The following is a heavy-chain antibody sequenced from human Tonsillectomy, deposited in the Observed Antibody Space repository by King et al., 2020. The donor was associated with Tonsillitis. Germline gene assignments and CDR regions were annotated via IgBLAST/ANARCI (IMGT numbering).Heavy chain of an antibody. J-gene: IGHJ1*01. CDR1: GFTFSSHA. D-gene: IGHD6-13*01. V-gene: IGHV3-23*04. CDR3: AKDRAAAGTADYFQH. CDR2: ISGSGGST. Sequence: VQLVESGGGLVQPGGSLRLSCAASGFTFSSHAMSWVRQVPGKGLEWVSSISGSGGSTYYAGSVKGRFNISRDNSKNTVYLQMNSLIVEDAAVYYCAKDRAAAGTADYFQHWGQGTLVTVSS.